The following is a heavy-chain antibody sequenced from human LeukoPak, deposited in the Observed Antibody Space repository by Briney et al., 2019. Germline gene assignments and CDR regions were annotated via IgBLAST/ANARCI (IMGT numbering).Heavy chain of an antibody. CDR3: ARQGSTDY. Sequence: SETLSLTCTVSGGSISSGGYSWSWIRQHPGKGLEWIGYIYYSGSTYYNPSLKSRVTVSVDTSKNQFSLKLSSVTAADTAVYYCARQGSTDYWGQGTLVTVSS. CDR2: IYYSGST. CDR1: GGSISSGGYS. J-gene: IGHJ4*02. V-gene: IGHV4-39*01. D-gene: IGHD4-17*01.